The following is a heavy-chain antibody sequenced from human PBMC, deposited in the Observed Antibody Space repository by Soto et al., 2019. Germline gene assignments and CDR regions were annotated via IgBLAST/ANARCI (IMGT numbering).Heavy chain of an antibody. V-gene: IGHV3-7*01. J-gene: IGHJ4*02. CDR1: GFTFSSDW. D-gene: IGHD6-6*01. CDR3: ARGVH. Sequence: EVQLVESGGGLVQPGGSLRLSCAASGFTFSSDWMSWVRQAPGRGLEWVANIKHDGSEKYYVDSVMDRFTISRDNAKNSLSLQVNSLRADDTAVYYCARGVHWGQGTLVTVSS. CDR2: IKHDGSEK.